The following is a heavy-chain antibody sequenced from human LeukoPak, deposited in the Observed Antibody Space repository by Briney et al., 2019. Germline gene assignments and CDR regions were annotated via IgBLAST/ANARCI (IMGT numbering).Heavy chain of an antibody. J-gene: IGHJ4*02. CDR2: ISSSSSYI. CDR1: GFTFSSYS. CDR3: ARAGITCSGGSCYSGY. D-gene: IGHD2-15*01. Sequence: SGGSLRLSCAASGFTFSSYSMNWVRQAPGKGLEWVSSISSSSSYIYYADSVKGRFTISRDNAKNSLYLQMNSLRAEDTAVYYCARAGITCSGGSCYSGYWGQGTLVTVSS. V-gene: IGHV3-21*01.